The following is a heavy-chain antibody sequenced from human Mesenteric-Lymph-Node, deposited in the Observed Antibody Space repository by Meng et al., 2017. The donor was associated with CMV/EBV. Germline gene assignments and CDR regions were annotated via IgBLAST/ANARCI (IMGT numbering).Heavy chain of an antibody. Sequence: GESLKISCTTSGFDFNTYGLHWVRQAPGKGLEWVALISYDGNNRDYSESVKGRFTISRDNFRSTLSLQMNSLRVEDTAVYYCARDSQAGGLQLYFDSWGQGTLVTVSS. CDR1: GFDFNTYG. D-gene: IGHD1-1*01. V-gene: IGHV3-30*02. CDR3: ARDSQAGGLQLYFDS. CDR2: ISYDGNNR. J-gene: IGHJ4*02.